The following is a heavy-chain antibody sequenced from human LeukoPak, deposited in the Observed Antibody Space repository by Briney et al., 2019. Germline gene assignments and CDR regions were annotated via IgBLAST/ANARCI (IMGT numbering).Heavy chain of an antibody. CDR2: ISYSGASP. CDR3: AKDSSVLPNALDL. Sequence: PGGSLRLSCAASGFSFNRYAMTWVRQTPGKGLEWVSAISYSGASPYYGDSVKGRFTISRDNSKNTVYLQMNSLRDEDTALYYCAKDSSVLPNALDLWGQGTVVTVFS. V-gene: IGHV3-23*01. CDR1: GFSFNRYA. D-gene: IGHD4/OR15-4a*01. J-gene: IGHJ3*01.